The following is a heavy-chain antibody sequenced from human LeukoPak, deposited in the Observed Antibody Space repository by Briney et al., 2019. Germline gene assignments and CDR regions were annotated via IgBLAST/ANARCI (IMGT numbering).Heavy chain of an antibody. CDR2: TYYRTTWYN. D-gene: IGHD2-2*01. CDR1: GDSVSSNSVT. CDR3: ARRLTQYDCFDP. J-gene: IGHJ5*02. Sequence: SQTLSLTCAISGDSVSSNSVTWNWIRQSPSRGLEWLGRTYYRTTWYNDYAVSVRGRITVNPDTSKNQFSLHLNSVTPEDTAVYYCARRLTQYDCFDPWGQGILVTVSS. V-gene: IGHV6-1*01.